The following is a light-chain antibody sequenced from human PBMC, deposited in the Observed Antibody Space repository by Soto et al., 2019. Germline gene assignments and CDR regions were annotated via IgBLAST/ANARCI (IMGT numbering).Light chain of an antibody. CDR2: GTA. CDR3: QQYGRSPRT. Sequence: EIVLTQSPGTLSLSPGERATLSCRASQSFGSYLAWYQQKPGQAPRLLIYGTASRATGVPDRFSGSGSGTDFTLSISRLEPEDFAVYYCQQYGRSPRTSGQGTKV. CDR1: QSFGSY. J-gene: IGKJ1*01. V-gene: IGKV3-20*01.